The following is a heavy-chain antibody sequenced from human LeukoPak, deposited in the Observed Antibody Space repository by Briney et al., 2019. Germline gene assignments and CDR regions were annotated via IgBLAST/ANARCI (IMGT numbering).Heavy chain of an antibody. CDR1: GFTFSSYA. J-gene: IGHJ4*02. V-gene: IGHV3-23*01. D-gene: IGHD6-6*01. CDR3: AKGGRGSIATRPDY. CDR2: IGGSGDNT. Sequence: GESLRLSCAASGFTFSSYAMNWVRQAPGKGLEWVSAIGGSGDNTYYADSVMGRFTISRDNSKNTLHMEMNSLRAEDTAVYYYAKGGRGSIATRPDYWGQGTLVTVSS.